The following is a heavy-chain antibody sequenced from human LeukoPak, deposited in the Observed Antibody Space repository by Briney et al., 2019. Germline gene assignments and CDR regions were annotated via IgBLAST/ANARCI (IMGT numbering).Heavy chain of an antibody. V-gene: IGHV3-74*01. CDR2: IKDDGSHT. J-gene: IGHJ4*02. CDR3: ARGSGIITGIDE. D-gene: IGHD6-25*01. CDR1: GFTFSSHW. Sequence: SGGSLRLSCAASGFTFSSHWMHWVRQAPGKGLVWVSRIKDDGSHTNYADSVKGRFTISRGNAKNTLSLQMNSLRAEDTAVYYCARGSGIITGIDEWGQGTLVTVSS.